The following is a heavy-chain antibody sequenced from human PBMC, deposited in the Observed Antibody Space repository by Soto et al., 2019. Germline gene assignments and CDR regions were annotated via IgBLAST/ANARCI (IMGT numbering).Heavy chain of an antibody. CDR3: ASTYYYGSGSYYGWFDP. V-gene: IGHV1-18*01. Sequence: GASVKVSCKASGYTFTSYGISWVRQAPGQGLEWMGWISAYNGNTNYAQKLQGRVTMTTDTSTSTAYMELRSLRSDDTAVYYCASTYYYGSGSYYGWFDPWGQGTLVTVSS. D-gene: IGHD3-10*01. CDR1: GYTFTSYG. J-gene: IGHJ5*02. CDR2: ISAYNGNT.